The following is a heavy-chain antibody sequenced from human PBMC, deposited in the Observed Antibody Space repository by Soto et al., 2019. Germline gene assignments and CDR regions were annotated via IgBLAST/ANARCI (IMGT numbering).Heavy chain of an antibody. CDR3: ARDTYYYDSSGQYYYYYGMDV. CDR2: IWYDGSNK. Sequence: GGSLRLSCAASGFTFSSYGMHWVRQAPGKGLEWVAVIWYDGSNKYYADSVKGRFTISRDNSKNTLYLQMNSLRAEDTAVYYCARDTYYYDSSGQYYYYYGMDVWGQGTTVTVSS. D-gene: IGHD3-22*01. J-gene: IGHJ6*02. CDR1: GFTFSSYG. V-gene: IGHV3-33*01.